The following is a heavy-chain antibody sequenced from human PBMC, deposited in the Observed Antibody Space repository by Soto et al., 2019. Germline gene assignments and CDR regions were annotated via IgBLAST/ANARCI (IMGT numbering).Heavy chain of an antibody. Sequence: SVKVSCKASGFTFTSSAVQWVRQARGQRLEWIGWIVVGSGNTNYAQKFQGRVTITRDMSTSTAYMELSSLRSEDTAVYYCARAREIGIADPTFDYWGQGTLVTVSS. CDR1: GFTFTSSA. D-gene: IGHD6-13*01. CDR3: ARAREIGIADPTFDY. CDR2: IVVGSGNT. J-gene: IGHJ4*02. V-gene: IGHV1-58*01.